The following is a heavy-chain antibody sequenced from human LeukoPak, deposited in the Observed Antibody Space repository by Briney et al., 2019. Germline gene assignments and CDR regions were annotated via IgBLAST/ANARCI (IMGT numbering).Heavy chain of an antibody. CDR1: GFTFRNYW. CDR3: ARELVVGPAEYFQD. CDR2: TNQDGSEK. Sequence: AGTLRLSCVASGFTFRNYWMSWVRQAPGKGLEWVANTNQDGSEKYYVDSVKGRFTISRDNAKNSLYLQMNSLRAEDTAVYYCARELVVGPAEYFQDWGQGTLVTVSS. V-gene: IGHV3-7*01. D-gene: IGHD2-8*02. J-gene: IGHJ1*01.